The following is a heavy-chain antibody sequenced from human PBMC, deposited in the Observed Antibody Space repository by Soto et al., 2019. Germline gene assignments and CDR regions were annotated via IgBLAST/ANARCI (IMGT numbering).Heavy chain of an antibody. Sequence: GGSLRLSCAASGFAFSNYAMTWVRQAPGKGLEWVSAMSESGSVTYYADSVKGRFTITRDTSKNTVYLQMNSLRIEDTAVYYCAKVGVRFFDWLRNWFDPWGQGTLVTVSS. J-gene: IGHJ5*02. CDR3: AKVGVRFFDWLRNWFDP. CDR1: GFAFSNYA. CDR2: MSESGSVT. D-gene: IGHD3-9*01. V-gene: IGHV3-23*01.